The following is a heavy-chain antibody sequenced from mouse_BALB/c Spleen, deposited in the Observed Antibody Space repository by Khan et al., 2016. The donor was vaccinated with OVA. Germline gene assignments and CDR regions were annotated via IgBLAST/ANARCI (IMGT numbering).Heavy chain of an antibody. CDR2: KNTYTGEP. V-gene: IGHV9-1*02. Sequence: QIQLVQSGPELKKPGETVKISCKASGYTFTNYGMNWVKQAPGKGLKWRGWKNTYTGEPTYTDDFKGRFAFSLETADSTAYLQINNLKNEDRATYFCARGASYWYFDVWGAGTTVTVSS. CDR1: GYTFTNYG. J-gene: IGHJ1*01. CDR3: ARGASYWYFDV.